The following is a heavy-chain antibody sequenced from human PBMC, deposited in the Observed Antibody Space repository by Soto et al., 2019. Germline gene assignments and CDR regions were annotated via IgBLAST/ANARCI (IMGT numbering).Heavy chain of an antibody. CDR2: IYYSGST. V-gene: IGHV4-31*03. CDR3: ARAPQLGIFDY. J-gene: IGHJ4*02. D-gene: IGHD1-1*01. Sequence: SETLSLTCTVSGCSISSGGYYWSWIRQHPGKGLEWIGYIYYSGSTYYNPSLKSRVTISVDTSKNQFSLKLSSVTAADTAVYYCARAPQLGIFDYWGQGTLVTVSS. CDR1: GCSISSGGYY.